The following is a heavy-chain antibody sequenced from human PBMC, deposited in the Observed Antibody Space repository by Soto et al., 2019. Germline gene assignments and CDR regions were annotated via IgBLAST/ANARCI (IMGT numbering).Heavy chain of an antibody. Sequence: QIQLVQSGAEVKQPGASVKVSCKASGYTFKTYGISWVRQAPGQGLEWMGWISAYDGDTNHAQTLQGRVSMTTDISTSTAYMELTSLTSDDTAVYYCASSSSGSSDSWGQGTLVTVSS. D-gene: IGHD6-6*01. CDR3: ASSSSGSSDS. CDR1: GYTFKTYG. CDR2: ISAYDGDT. J-gene: IGHJ4*02. V-gene: IGHV1-18*01.